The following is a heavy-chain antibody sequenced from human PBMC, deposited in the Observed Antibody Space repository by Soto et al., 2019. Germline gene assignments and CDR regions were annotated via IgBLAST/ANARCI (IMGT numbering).Heavy chain of an antibody. CDR1: GGSISSYY. D-gene: IGHD6-19*01. CDR3: ASHHSSGWRNYYFDY. Sequence: QVQLQESGPGLVKPSETLSLTCTVSGGSISSYYWSWIRQPPGKGLEWIGYIYYSGSTNYNPSLKGRVTIXXDXSXXHFSLKLSSVTAADTAVYYCASHHSSGWRNYYFDYWGQGTLVTVSS. CDR2: IYYSGST. J-gene: IGHJ4*02. V-gene: IGHV4-59*08.